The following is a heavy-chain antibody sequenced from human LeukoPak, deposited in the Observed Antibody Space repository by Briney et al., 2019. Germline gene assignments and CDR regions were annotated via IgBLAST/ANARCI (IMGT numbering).Heavy chain of an antibody. J-gene: IGHJ4*02. V-gene: IGHV4-31*03. D-gene: IGHD3-22*01. CDR3: ARGYYDSSGYGPIVDY. CDR2: IYCSGST. CDR1: GGSISSGGYY. Sequence: PSQTLSLTCTVSGGSISSGGYYWSWIRQHPGKGLEWIGYIYCSGSTYYNPSHKSRVTISVDTSKNQFSLKLSSVTAADTAVYYCARGYYDSSGYGPIVDYWGQGTLVTVSS.